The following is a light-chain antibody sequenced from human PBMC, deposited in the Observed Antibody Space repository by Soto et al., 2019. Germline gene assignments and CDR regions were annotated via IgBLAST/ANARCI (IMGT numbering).Light chain of an antibody. CDR2: DVS. CDR3: SSYTTSNTRQIV. J-gene: IGLJ1*01. Sequence: QSVLTQPASVSGSPGQSINISFTGTSSDVGGYNYVSWYQHHPGNAPKLIIYDVSNRPSGVSNPFSGSKSGNTASLTISGLQPEDEADYYCSSYTTSNTRQIVFGTGTKVTVL. V-gene: IGLV2-14*03. CDR1: SSDVGGYNY.